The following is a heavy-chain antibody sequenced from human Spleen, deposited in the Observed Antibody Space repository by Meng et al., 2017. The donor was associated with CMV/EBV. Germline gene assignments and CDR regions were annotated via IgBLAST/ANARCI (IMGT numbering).Heavy chain of an antibody. D-gene: IGHD1-26*01. V-gene: IGHV1-2*02. J-gene: IGHJ4*02. CDR1: GYTFTGYY. CDR3: ARESGSGSYYFDY. Sequence: ASVKVSCKASGYTFTGYYMFWVRQAPGQGLEWMGWINPNSGGTNYAQNFQGRVTMTRDTSISTAYMELSSLRSEDTAVYYCARESGSGSYYFDYWGQGTLVTVSS. CDR2: INPNSGGT.